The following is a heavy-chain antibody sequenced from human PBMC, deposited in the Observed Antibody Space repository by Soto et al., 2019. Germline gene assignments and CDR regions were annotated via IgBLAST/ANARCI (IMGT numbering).Heavy chain of an antibody. CDR3: VKGSYGGAYGDF. CDR2: ITRDGTI. D-gene: IGHD3-10*01. Sequence: EVQLLESGGGLVQPGGSLRLSCAASGFIFTNYAMSWVRQAPGEGLEWVSAITRDGTIYYTESVKGRFTISRDNSKNTVYLKMNSLSAEDAAVYYCVKGSYGGAYGDFGGQGPLVTVSS. V-gene: IGHV3-23*01. J-gene: IGHJ4*02. CDR1: GFIFTNYA.